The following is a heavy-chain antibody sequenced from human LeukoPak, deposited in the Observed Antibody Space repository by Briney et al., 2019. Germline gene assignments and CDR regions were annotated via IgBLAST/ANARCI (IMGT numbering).Heavy chain of an antibody. J-gene: IGHJ4*02. CDR3: ARDSSGGIAVAD. CDR2: IYYSGST. CDR1: GGSISSSSYY. D-gene: IGHD6-19*01. V-gene: IGHV4-39*07. Sequence: SETLSLTCTVSGGSISSSSYYWGWIRQPPGKGLEWIGSIYYSGSTYYNPSLKSRVTISVDTSKNQFSLKLSSVTAADTAVYYCARDSSGGIAVADWGQGTLVTVSS.